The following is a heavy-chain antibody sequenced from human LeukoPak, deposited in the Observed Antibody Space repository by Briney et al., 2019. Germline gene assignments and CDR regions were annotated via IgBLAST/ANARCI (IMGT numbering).Heavy chain of an antibody. CDR3: ARGDYSSSWPLTLDAFDI. J-gene: IGHJ3*02. CDR1: GFTFSDYY. CDR2: ISSSGSTI. D-gene: IGHD6-13*01. V-gene: IGHV3-11*01. Sequence: GGSLRLSCAASGFTFSDYYMSWIRQAPGKGLEWVSYISSSGSTIYYADSVKGRFTISRDNAKNSLYLQMNSLRAEDTAVYYCARGDYSSSWPLTLDAFDIWGQGTMVTVSS.